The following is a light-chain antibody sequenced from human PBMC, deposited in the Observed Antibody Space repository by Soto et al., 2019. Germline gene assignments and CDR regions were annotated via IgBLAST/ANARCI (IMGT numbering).Light chain of an antibody. CDR1: QSVISTY. J-gene: IGKJ5*01. CDR2: GAS. V-gene: IGKV3-20*01. Sequence: EIVLTQSPGTLSLSPGERATLSCRASQSVISTYLAWYQQKPGQAPRLLIYGASSRATGIPDRFSGSGSGTDFTLTISRLEPEDIATYYCQQYDNLPITFGQGTRLEIK. CDR3: QQYDNLPIT.